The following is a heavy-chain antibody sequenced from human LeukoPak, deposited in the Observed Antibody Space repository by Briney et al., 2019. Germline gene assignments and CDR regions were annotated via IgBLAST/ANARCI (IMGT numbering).Heavy chain of an antibody. Sequence: ASVNVSCKASVNDFSDFYFNWVRQAPGRGLEWVGWINPHSRATHYAQRFRGRVTMEASITTAYMELNSLTSDDTAVYYCVTTSVTHTRDPWGQGTLVTVSS. D-gene: IGHD5/OR15-5a*01. CDR2: INPHSRAT. CDR3: VTTSVTHTRDP. CDR1: VNDFSDFY. J-gene: IGHJ5*02. V-gene: IGHV1-2*02.